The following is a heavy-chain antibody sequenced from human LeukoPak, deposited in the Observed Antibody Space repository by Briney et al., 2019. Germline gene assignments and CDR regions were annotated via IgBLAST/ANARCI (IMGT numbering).Heavy chain of an antibody. J-gene: IGHJ4*02. CDR3: ARAGQGYCTSASCYLSLDY. V-gene: IGHV4-4*02. Sequence: SETLSLTCAVSGGSISSSNWWSWVRQPPGKGLEWIGQIYHSGSTNYNPSLKSRVAISVDKSKNQFSLNLNSVTAADTAVYYCARAGQGYCTSASCYLSLDYWGQGTLVTVSS. CDR2: IYHSGST. D-gene: IGHD2-2*01. CDR1: GGSISSSNW.